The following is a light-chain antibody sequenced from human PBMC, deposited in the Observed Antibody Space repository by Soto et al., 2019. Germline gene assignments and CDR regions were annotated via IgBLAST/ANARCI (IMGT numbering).Light chain of an antibody. Sequence: IQMTQSPSSVSAAVGDRVTITCRASQVMSSWLAWYQQRPGTAPKLLIYGATTLRSGVPSRFSGSESGTLFTLTITSLQPEESATYYCQQASSFPLTFGGGTKVEIQ. V-gene: IGKV1-12*01. CDR1: QVMSSW. CDR3: QQASSFPLT. J-gene: IGKJ4*01. CDR2: GAT.